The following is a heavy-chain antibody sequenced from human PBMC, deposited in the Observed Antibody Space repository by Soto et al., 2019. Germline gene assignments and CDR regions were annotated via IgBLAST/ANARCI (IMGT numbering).Heavy chain of an antibody. CDR1: GFTFSSYA. D-gene: IGHD1-26*01. CDR3: AGSAGGSYAQYDY. V-gene: IGHV3-30*04. Sequence: QVQLVESGGGVVQPGRSLRLSCAASGFTFSSYAMHWVRQAPGKWLEWVAVISYDGRDNYYPDSVKGRFTISRNNSKKTMYLQMNSLRAEDTAVYYGAGSAGGSYAQYDYWGQGTGVTVSS. CDR2: ISYDGRDN. J-gene: IGHJ4*02.